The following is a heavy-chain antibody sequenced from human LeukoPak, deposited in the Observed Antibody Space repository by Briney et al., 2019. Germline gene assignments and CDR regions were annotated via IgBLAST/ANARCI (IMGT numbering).Heavy chain of an antibody. CDR1: GGSISSSRYN. Sequence: KSSETLSLTCNVSGGSISSSRYNWGWIRQPPGKGLEWIGSIYYSGNTYYNPSLESRVTISVDTSKNVFSLRLTSMTAADTAIYYCARGTLTTHFDYWGQGTPVTVSS. V-gene: IGHV4-39*07. D-gene: IGHD4-17*01. CDR2: IYYSGNT. CDR3: ARGTLTTHFDY. J-gene: IGHJ4*02.